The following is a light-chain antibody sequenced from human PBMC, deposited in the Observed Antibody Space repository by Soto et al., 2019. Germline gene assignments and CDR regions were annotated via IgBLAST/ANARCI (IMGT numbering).Light chain of an antibody. CDR1: SSDVGGYNY. J-gene: IGLJ3*02. Sequence: QSALTQPDSVSGSPGQSITISCTGTSSDVGGYNYVSWYQQHPGKAPKLMMYEVSNRPSGVSNRVSGSKSGNTASLIISGLQAEDEADYYCSSYTSSSPWVFGGGTKVTVL. CDR2: EVS. V-gene: IGLV2-14*01. CDR3: SSYTSSSPWV.